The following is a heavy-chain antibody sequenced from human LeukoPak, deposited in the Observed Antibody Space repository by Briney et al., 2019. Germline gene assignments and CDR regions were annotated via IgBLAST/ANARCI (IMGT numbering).Heavy chain of an antibody. V-gene: IGHV1-8*03. J-gene: IGHJ4*02. CDR2: MNPNSGNT. Sequence: ASVKVSCKASGYTFTSYDINWVRQATGQGLEWMGWMNPNSGNTGYAQKFQGRVTITRNTSISTAYMELSSLRSEDTAVYYCARTTSLSGYPYYFDPWGQGTLVTVSS. CDR1: GYTFTSYD. CDR3: ARTTSLSGYPYYFDP. D-gene: IGHD3-9*01.